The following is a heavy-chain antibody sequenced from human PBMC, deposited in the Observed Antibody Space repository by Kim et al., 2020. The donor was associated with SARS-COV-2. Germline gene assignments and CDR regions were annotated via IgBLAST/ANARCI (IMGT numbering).Heavy chain of an antibody. J-gene: IGHJ4*02. V-gene: IGHV7-4-1*02. CDR3: ARGKYYYGSGSRQYIDY. CDR1: GYTFTSYA. Sequence: ASVKVSCKASGYTFTSYAMNWVRQAPGQGLEWMGWINTNTLNPTYAQGFTGRFGFSLDTSVSTAYLQISSLKAEDTAVYYCARGKYYYGSGSRQYIDYWGQGTLVTVSS. CDR2: INTNTLNP. D-gene: IGHD3-10*01.